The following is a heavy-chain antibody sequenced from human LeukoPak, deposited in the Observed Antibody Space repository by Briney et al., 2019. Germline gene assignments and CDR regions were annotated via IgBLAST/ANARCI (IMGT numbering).Heavy chain of an antibody. CDR1: GYSLGKNYY. CDR2: IYGTGST. CDR3: ARYDSRGSASTRFDH. D-gene: IGHD3-16*01. Sequence: SETLSLTCAVSGYSLGKNYYWGWIRQPPGKGLEWIGRIYGTGSTSYNPSLMNRVTMSVDTSKNHFSLKLTSVTAADTAVYYCARYDSRGSASTRFDHWGQGILVIISS. J-gene: IGHJ4*02. V-gene: IGHV4-38-2*01.